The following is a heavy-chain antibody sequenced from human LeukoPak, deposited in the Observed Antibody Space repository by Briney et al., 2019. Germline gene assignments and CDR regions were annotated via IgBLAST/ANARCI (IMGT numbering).Heavy chain of an antibody. D-gene: IGHD4-17*01. Sequence: SETLSLTCTVSGGSISSGDYYWSWIRQPPGKGLEWIGYIYYSGSTYYNPSLKSRVTISVDTSKNQFSLKLSSVTAADTAVYYCARYSITVTPYFDYWGQGTLVTVSS. CDR3: ARYSITVTPYFDY. J-gene: IGHJ4*02. CDR1: GGSISSGDYY. CDR2: IYYSGST. V-gene: IGHV4-30-4*01.